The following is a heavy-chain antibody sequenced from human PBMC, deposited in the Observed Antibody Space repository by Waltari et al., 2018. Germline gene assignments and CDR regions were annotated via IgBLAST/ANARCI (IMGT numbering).Heavy chain of an antibody. Sequence: EEQLVESGGGLVQPGDSLRLSCAASGFTFSTYWMNWVRQVPGKGPLWVSRISTDASDTAYADSVKGRFTISRDNGKNKLFLQMKRLRVEDTAVYYCVRVARMTSRSPVPGRHYYYGMDVWGQGTTVTVS. J-gene: IGHJ6*02. CDR3: VRVARMTSRSPVPGRHYYYGMDV. CDR1: GFTFSTYW. V-gene: IGHV3-74*03. CDR2: ISTDASDT. D-gene: IGHD1-26*01.